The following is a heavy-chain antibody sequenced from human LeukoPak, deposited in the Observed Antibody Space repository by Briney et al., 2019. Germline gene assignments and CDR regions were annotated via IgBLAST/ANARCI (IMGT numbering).Heavy chain of an antibody. J-gene: IGHJ4*02. CDR1: GGSISSSSYY. CDR2: IYYSGST. Sequence: PSETLSLTCTVSGGSISSSSYYWSWIRQPPGKGLEWIGYIYYSGSTNYNPSLKSRVTISVDTSKNQFSLKRSSVTAADTAVYYCARVGVGLDMVRGVINPYYFDYWGQGTLVTVSS. CDR3: ARVGVGLDMVRGVINPYYFDY. V-gene: IGHV4-61*01. D-gene: IGHD3-10*01.